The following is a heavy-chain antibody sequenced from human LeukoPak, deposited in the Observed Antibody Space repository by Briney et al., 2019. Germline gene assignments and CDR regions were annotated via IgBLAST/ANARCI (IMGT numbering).Heavy chain of an antibody. D-gene: IGHD6-13*01. CDR3: ARDKIAAAGPFDY. V-gene: IGHV3-30-3*01. J-gene: IGHJ4*02. CDR2: ISYDGSNK. Sequence: GGSLRLSCAASGFTFSSYAMHWVRQAPGKGLEWVAVISYDGSNKYYADSVKGRSTISRDNSKNTLYLQMNSLRAEDTAVYYCARDKIAAAGPFDYWGQGTLVTVSS. CDR1: GFTFSSYA.